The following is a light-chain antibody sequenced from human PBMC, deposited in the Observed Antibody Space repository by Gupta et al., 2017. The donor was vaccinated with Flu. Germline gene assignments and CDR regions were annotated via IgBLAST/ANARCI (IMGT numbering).Light chain of an antibody. Sequence: IVMTQSPGTLSVSPGERATLSCRTRQSVSSNLAWYQQKGGQAPRLLIYGASTRATGIPARFIGSGSGTEFTLTISGLQSEDSAVYYCQQYNNWPQTFGQGTKVEIE. CDR2: GAS. CDR3: QQYNNWPQT. J-gene: IGKJ1*01. CDR1: QSVSSN. V-gene: IGKV3-15*01.